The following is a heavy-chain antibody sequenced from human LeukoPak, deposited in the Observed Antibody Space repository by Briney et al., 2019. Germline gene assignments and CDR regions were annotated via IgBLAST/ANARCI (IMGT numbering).Heavy chain of an antibody. CDR2: FDPEDGET. D-gene: IGHD4-17*01. Sequence: GASVKVSCKVSGYTLTELSMHWVRQAPGKGLEWMGGFDPEDGETIYAQKFQGRVTMTEDTSTDTAYMELSSLRSEDTAAYYCATDPDDYGDYEVAYWGQGTLVTVSS. CDR3: ATDPDDYGDYEVAY. V-gene: IGHV1-24*01. J-gene: IGHJ4*02. CDR1: GYTLTELS.